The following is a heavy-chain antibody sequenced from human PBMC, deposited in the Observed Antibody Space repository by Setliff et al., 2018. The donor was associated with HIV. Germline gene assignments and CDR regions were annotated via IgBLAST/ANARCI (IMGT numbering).Heavy chain of an antibody. CDR1: GGSLSGFY. J-gene: IGHJ6*03. D-gene: IGHD6-25*01. CDR3: ARGPPRTSAYSRYYYYYMDV. Sequence: SETLSLTCAVYGGSLSGFYWSWFRQPPGKGLDWIGEINHSGSTNYSPSLKSRVTISIDTSKKQFSLKLTSVTAADTALYYCARGPPRTSAYSRYYYYYMDVWGKGTTVTVSS. CDR2: INHSGST. V-gene: IGHV4-34*01.